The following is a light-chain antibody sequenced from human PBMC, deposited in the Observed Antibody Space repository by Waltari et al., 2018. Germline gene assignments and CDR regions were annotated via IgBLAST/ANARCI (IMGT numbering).Light chain of an antibody. CDR2: GAS. Sequence: DIVLTQSPGTLSLSPGERATLSCRASQSVNNNYLAWYQQKPGQSPRLLIYGASNRATGIPDRFSGSGSGTDFTLTISRLEPEDFAVYYCQQYGSSPYTFGQGTKLEI. J-gene: IGKJ2*01. V-gene: IGKV3-20*01. CDR1: QSVNNNY. CDR3: QQYGSSPYT.